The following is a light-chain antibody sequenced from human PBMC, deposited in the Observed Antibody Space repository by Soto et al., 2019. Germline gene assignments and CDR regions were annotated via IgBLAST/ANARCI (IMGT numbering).Light chain of an antibody. V-gene: IGKV3-20*01. CDR2: GAY. J-gene: IGKJ1*01. Sequence: EIVLTQSPGTLSLSPGERATLSCRASQSVSSSYLAWYQQKPGQAPRLLIYGAYSRATGIPDSFSGSGSGTDFTLTISRLEPEDCAVYSCQQYGSSPWTFGQGTKVEIK. CDR3: QQYGSSPWT. CDR1: QSVSSSY.